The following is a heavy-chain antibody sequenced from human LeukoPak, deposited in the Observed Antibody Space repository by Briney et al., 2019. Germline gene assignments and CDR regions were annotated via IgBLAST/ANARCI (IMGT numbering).Heavy chain of an antibody. CDR1: GFTFGDYA. CDR2: IRSKAYGGTT. V-gene: IGHV3-49*04. J-gene: IGHJ6*02. CDR3: TRIGSATAYYYYGMDV. Sequence: HSGGSLRLSCTASGFTFGDYAMSWVRQAPGKGLEWVGFIRSKAYGGTTEYAASVKGSFTISRDDSESIAYLQMNSLKTEDTAVYYCTRIGSATAYYYYGMDVWGQGTTVTVSS. D-gene: IGHD2-15*01.